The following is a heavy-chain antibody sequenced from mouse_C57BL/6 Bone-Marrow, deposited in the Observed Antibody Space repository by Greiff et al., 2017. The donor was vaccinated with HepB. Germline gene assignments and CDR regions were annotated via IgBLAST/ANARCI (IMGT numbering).Heavy chain of an antibody. CDR1: AVDFSRYW. CDR2: INPDSSTI. D-gene: IGHD2-2*01. Sequence: AASAVDFSRYWMSWVRRAPGKGLEWIGEINPDSSTINYAPSLKDKFIISRDNAKNTLYLQMSKVRSEDTALYYCARGYLTMVTPMDYWGQGTSVTVSS. V-gene: IGHV4-1*01. CDR3: ARGYLTMVTPMDY. J-gene: IGHJ4*01.